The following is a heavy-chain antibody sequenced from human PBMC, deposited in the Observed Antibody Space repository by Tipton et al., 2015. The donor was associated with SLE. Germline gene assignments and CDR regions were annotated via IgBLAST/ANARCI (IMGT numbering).Heavy chain of an antibody. CDR3: ARVLDHYERPLFY. CDR1: GVSITTGGYY. V-gene: IGHV4-31*03. CDR2: IYYSGTT. Sequence: TLSLTCTVSGVSITTGGYYWTWIRQLPGKGLEWLGYIYYSGTTHYNPSLKSRGSISVDTSKNQFSLIVSSVTAADTALYFCARVLDHYERPLFYWGHGTLVTVSS. J-gene: IGHJ4*01. D-gene: IGHD3-22*01.